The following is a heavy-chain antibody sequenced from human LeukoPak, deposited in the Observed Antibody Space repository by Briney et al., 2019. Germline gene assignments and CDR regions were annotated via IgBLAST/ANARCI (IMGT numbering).Heavy chain of an antibody. V-gene: IGHV4-34*01. Sequence: SETLSLTCAVYGGSFSGYYWSWIRQPPGKGLEWIGEINHSGSTNYNPSLKRRVTISVDTSKNQFSLKLSSVTAADTAVYYCAPGRGYGDPPGWGEGTLVTVSS. CDR1: GGSFSGYY. CDR2: INHSGST. D-gene: IGHD4-17*01. CDR3: APGRGYGDPPG. J-gene: IGHJ4*02.